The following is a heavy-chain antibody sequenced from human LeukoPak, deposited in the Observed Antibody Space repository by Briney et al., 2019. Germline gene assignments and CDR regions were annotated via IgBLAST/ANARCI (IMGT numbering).Heavy chain of an antibody. CDR2: ISYDGSNK. Sequence: GGSLRLSCAASGFTFSSYGMHWVRQAPGKGLEWVAVISYDGSNKYYADSVKGRFTISRDNSKNTLYPQMNSLRAEDTAVYYCAKGAVAGTPYYYYMDVWGKGTTVTVSS. V-gene: IGHV3-30*18. CDR3: AKGAVAGTPYYYYMDV. CDR1: GFTFSSYG. J-gene: IGHJ6*03. D-gene: IGHD6-19*01.